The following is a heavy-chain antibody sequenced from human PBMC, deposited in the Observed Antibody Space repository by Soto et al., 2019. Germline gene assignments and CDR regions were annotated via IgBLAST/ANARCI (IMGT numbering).Heavy chain of an antibody. Sequence: PGGSLRLSCAASGFNLGSYWMHWVRQAPGKGLVWGSRINDYGTTINYAESVEGRFTISRDDAKSEVYLQMNNLRAEDTAAYYCARGGLEPFDYWGQGALVTVSA. J-gene: IGHJ4*02. CDR3: ARGGLEPFDY. D-gene: IGHD1-1*01. CDR1: GFNLGSYW. CDR2: INDYGTTI. V-gene: IGHV3-74*01.